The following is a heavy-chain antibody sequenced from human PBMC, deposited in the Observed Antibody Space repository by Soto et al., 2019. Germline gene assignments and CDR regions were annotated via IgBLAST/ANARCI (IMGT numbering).Heavy chain of an antibody. V-gene: IGHV4-34*01. CDR2: INHSGST. CDR1: GGSFSGYY. J-gene: IGHJ4*02. D-gene: IGHD2-15*01. Sequence: SETLSLTCAVYGGSFSGYYRSWIRQPPGKGLEWIGEINHSGSTNYNPSLKSRVTISVDTSKNQFSLKLSSVTAADTAVYYCATAGYCSGGSCYRYHFDHWGQGTLVT. CDR3: ATAGYCSGGSCYRYHFDH.